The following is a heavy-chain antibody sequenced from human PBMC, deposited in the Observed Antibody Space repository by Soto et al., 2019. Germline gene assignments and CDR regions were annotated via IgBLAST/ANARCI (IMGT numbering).Heavy chain of an antibody. V-gene: IGHV4-34*01. J-gene: IGHJ5*02. CDR1: GGSFSGYY. CDR2: INHSGST. CDR3: AREKIAARPSVWFDP. Sequence: QVQLQQWGAGLLKPSETLSLTCAVYGGSFSGYYWSWIRQPPGKGLEWIGEINHSGSTNYNPSLKSRVTISVDTSKNQFSPKLSSVTAADTAVYYCAREKIAARPSVWFDPWGQGTLVTVSS. D-gene: IGHD6-6*01.